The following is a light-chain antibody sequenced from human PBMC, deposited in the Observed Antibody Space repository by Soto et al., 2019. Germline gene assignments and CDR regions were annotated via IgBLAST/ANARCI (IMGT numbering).Light chain of an antibody. J-gene: IGKJ2*01. V-gene: IGKV1-5*03. CDR3: QQYNSSPYT. CDR1: QSISSW. Sequence: DIQMTQSPSTLSASVGDRVTITCRASQSISSWLAWYQQKPGKAPKLLIYKASSLESGVPSRFSGCGSGTEFTLTISSLQPDDFATYYCQQYNSSPYTFGQGTKLEIK. CDR2: KAS.